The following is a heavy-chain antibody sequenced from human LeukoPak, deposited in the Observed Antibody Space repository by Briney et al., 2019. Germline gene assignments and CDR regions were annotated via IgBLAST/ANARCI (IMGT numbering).Heavy chain of an antibody. V-gene: IGHV4-34*01. J-gene: IGHJ4*02. CDR2: INHSGST. D-gene: IGHD5-18*01. Sequence: SEILSLTCAVYGGSFSGYYWSWIRQPPGKGLEWIGEINHSGSTNYNPSLKSRVTISVDTSKNQFSLKLGSVTAADTAVYYCARGRSGYSYGPRFDYWGQGTLVTVSS. CDR1: GGSFSGYY. CDR3: ARGRSGYSYGPRFDY.